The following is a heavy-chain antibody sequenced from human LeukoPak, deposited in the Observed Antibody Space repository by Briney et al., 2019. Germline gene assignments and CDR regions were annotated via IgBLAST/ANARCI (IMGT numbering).Heavy chain of an antibody. CDR1: GGSVNSAGYF. V-gene: IGHV4-31*03. CDR3: VRLSFHTGGPGP. CDR2: LYYDGGT. J-gene: IGHJ5*02. Sequence: PSETLSLTCTVSGGSVNSAGYFWNWIRQRPGEGLEWIGYLYYDGGTSYSPSLKGRVTISADWTTNQFSLNLNSVTAADTAVYYCVRLSFHTGGPGPWGQGALVTVSS. D-gene: IGHD2-8*02.